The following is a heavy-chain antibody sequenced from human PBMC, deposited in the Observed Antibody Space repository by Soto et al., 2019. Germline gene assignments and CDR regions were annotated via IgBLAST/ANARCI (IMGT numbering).Heavy chain of an antibody. J-gene: IGHJ6*02. V-gene: IGHV2-5*01. D-gene: IGHD2-21*02. Sequence: QITLKESGPTLVKPTQTLTLTCTFSGFSLGTPGVGVGWIRQPPGKGLEWLALIYWNDDKRYNQSLNIRLTITKDPSKNPVVLAMTNMGPVDTATFYCVQSRCGGDCLQSYSSHSYYGLDVWGQGTTVTVSS. CDR2: IYWNDDK. CDR1: GFSLGTPGVG. CDR3: VQSRCGGDCLQSYSSHSYYGLDV.